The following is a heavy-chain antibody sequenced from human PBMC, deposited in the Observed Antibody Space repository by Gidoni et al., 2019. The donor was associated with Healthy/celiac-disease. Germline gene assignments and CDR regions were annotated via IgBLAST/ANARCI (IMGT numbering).Heavy chain of an antibody. CDR1: GGSISSGDYY. CDR3: ARGGTVTTGLNAFDI. CDR2: IYYSGST. J-gene: IGHJ3*02. V-gene: IGHV4-30-4*01. D-gene: IGHD4-17*01. Sequence: QVQLQESGPGLVKPSQTLSLTCTVSGGSISSGDYYWSWIRQPPGKGLEWIGYIYYSGSTYYNPSLKSRVTISGDTPKNQFSLKLSSVTAADTAVYYCARGGTVTTGLNAFDIWGQGTMVTVSS.